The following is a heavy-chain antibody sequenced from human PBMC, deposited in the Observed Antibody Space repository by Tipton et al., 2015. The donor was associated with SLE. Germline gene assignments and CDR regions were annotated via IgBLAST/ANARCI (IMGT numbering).Heavy chain of an antibody. J-gene: IGHJ4*02. CDR3: VKEDGSGWHTYFEY. CDR1: GFTFRNFA. Sequence: GSLRLSCSASGFTFRNFAMHWVRQAPGKGLESVSAISTNGGSTYYAASVKGRFTISRDNSRNTLYLQMNSLRPEDTAVYYCVKEDGSGWHTYFEYWGQGTLVTVSS. V-gene: IGHV3-64D*08. CDR2: ISTNGGST. D-gene: IGHD6-19*01.